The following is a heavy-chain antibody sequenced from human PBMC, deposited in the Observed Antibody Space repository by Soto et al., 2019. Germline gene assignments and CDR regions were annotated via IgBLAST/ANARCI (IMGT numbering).Heavy chain of an antibody. CDR1: GVTVSSNY. CDR3: ARDWVVPCSSTSCYYYYGMDV. V-gene: IGHV3-66*01. CDR2: IYSGGST. J-gene: IGHJ6*02. Sequence: FMRLDCAASGVTVSSNYMSWVRKTPGKGLEWVSVIYSGGSTYYADSVKGRFTISRDNSKNTLYLQMNSLRAEDTAVYYCARDWVVPCSSTSCYYYYGMDVWGQGTTVTVSS. D-gene: IGHD2-2*01.